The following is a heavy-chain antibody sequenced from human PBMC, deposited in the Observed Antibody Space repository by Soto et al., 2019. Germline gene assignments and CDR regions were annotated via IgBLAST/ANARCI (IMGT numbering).Heavy chain of an antibody. V-gene: IGHV1-46*01. CDR3: ARVSGGILWFGEFGWFDP. D-gene: IGHD3-10*01. CDR1: GYTFTSYY. CDR2: INPSGGST. J-gene: IGHJ5*02. Sequence: QVQLVQSGAEVKKPGASVKVSCKASGYTFTSYYMHWVRQAPGQGLAWMGIINPSGGSTSYAQKFQGRVTMTRDTSTSTVYMELSSLRSEDTAVYYCARVSGGILWFGEFGWFDPWGQGTLVTVSS.